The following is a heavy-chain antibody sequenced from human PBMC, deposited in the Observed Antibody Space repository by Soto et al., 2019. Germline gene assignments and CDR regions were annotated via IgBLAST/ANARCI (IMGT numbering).Heavy chain of an antibody. D-gene: IGHD3-22*01. V-gene: IGHV3-21*01. J-gene: IGHJ4*02. Sequence: GGSLRLSCAASGFTFSSYSMNWVRQAPGKGLEWVSSISSSSSYIYYADSVKGRFTISRDNAKNSLYLQMNSLRAEDTAVYYCARGHYYDSSGYYLPAFDYWGQGTLVTVSS. CDR2: ISSSSSYI. CDR3: ARGHYYDSSGYYLPAFDY. CDR1: GFTFSSYS.